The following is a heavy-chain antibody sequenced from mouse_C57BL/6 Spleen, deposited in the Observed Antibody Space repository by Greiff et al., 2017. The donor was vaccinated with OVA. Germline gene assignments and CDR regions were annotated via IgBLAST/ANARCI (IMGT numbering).Heavy chain of an antibody. CDR1: GYTFTSYW. CDR2: IYPGSGST. Sequence: QVQLQQPGAELVKPGASVKMSCKASGYTFTSYWITWVKQRPGQGLEWIGDIYPGSGSTNYNEKFKSKATLTVDTSSSTAYMQLSSLTSEDSAVYYCERVYGSRNWFAYWGQGTLVTVSA. V-gene: IGHV1-55*01. D-gene: IGHD1-1*01. CDR3: ERVYGSRNWFAY. J-gene: IGHJ3*01.